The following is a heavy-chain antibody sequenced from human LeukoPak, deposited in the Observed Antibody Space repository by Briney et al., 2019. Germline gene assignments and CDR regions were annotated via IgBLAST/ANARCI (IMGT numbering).Heavy chain of an antibody. J-gene: IGHJ4*02. D-gene: IGHD3-10*01. Sequence: PSETLSLTCTVSGGSISSGSYYWSWIRQLAGKGLEWIGRIYTSGSTNYNPSLKSRVTISVDTSKNQFSLKLSSVTAADTAVYYCARAPEFGWRGSYFDYWGQGTLVTVSS. CDR1: GGSISSGSYY. CDR2: IYTSGST. CDR3: ARAPEFGWRGSYFDY. V-gene: IGHV4-61*02.